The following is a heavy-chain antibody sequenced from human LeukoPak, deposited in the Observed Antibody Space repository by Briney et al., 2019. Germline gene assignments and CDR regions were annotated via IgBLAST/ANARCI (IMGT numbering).Heavy chain of an antibody. V-gene: IGHV4-59*08. J-gene: IGHJ4*02. CDR2: IYYSGST. CDR1: GGSINTYY. CDR3: ARQAISNLAFDY. D-gene: IGHD3-3*01. Sequence: SETLSLTCTVSGGSINTYYWSWIRQPPGKGLEWIGHIYYSGSTSYNPSLKSRVTISVDTSKNQFSLKLSSVTAADTAVYYCARQAISNLAFDYWGQGTLVTVSS.